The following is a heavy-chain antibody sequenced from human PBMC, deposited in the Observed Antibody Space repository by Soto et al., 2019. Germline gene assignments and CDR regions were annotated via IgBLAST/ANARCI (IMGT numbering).Heavy chain of an antibody. CDR1: GYTFTTYV. CDR2: IHTGNGNT. CDR3: AISLRLGESFDY. V-gene: IGHV1-3*04. J-gene: IGHJ4*02. D-gene: IGHD3-16*01. Sequence: QVQLVQSGAEVKKPGASVQVSCKPSGYTFTTYVIHWVRQAPGQSLEWMAWIHTGNGNTKYSPRFQGRVTITRDTSASTAYMELSSLRSEDTAVYYCAISLRLGESFDYWGQGTLVTVSS.